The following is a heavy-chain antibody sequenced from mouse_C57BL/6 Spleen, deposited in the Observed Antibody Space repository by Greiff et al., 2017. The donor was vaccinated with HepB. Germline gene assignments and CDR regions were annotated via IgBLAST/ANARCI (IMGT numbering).Heavy chain of an antibody. CDR1: GFSLTSYG. D-gene: IGHD2-12*01. J-gene: IGHJ3*01. Sequence: QVQLQQSGPGLVQPSQSLSITCTVSGFSLTSYGVHWVRQSPGKGLEWLGVIWSGGSTDYNAAFISRLSISKDNSKSQVFFKMNSLQADDTAIYYCARPGILRREAWVAYWGQGTLVTVSA. CDR3: ARPGILRREAWVAY. V-gene: IGHV2-2*01. CDR2: IWSGGST.